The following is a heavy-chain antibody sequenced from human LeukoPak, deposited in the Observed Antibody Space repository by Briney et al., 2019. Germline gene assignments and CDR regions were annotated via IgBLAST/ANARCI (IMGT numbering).Heavy chain of an antibody. CDR3: ARCGSGSYYPVGFDY. Sequence: ASVKVSCKASGYTFTMYYIHWVRQAPGQGLEWMGWISAYNGNTNYAQKLQGRVTMTTDTSTSTAYMELRSLRSDDTAVYYCARCGSGSYYPVGFDYWGQGTLVTVSS. CDR2: ISAYNGNT. J-gene: IGHJ4*02. D-gene: IGHD3-10*01. CDR1: GYTFTMYY. V-gene: IGHV1-18*04.